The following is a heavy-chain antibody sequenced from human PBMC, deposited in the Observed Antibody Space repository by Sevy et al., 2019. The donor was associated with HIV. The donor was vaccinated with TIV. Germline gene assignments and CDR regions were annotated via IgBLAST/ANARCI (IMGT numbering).Heavy chain of an antibody. CDR2: ISYDGSNK. V-gene: IGHV3-30*18. J-gene: IGHJ5*02. D-gene: IGHD2-15*01. CDR1: GFTFSSYG. CDR3: AKAHHYCSGGSCSNWFDP. Sequence: GGSLRLSCAASGFTFSSYGMHWVRQAPGKGLEWVAVISYDGSNKYYADSVKGRFTISRDNSKNTLYLQMNSLRAEDTAVYYCAKAHHYCSGGSCSNWFDPWGQGTLVTVSS.